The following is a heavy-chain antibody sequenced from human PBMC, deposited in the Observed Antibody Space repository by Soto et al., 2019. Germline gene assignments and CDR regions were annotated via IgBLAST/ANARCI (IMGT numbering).Heavy chain of an antibody. J-gene: IGHJ4*02. CDR2: INTGGSII. CDR3: ARDTDGLHY. Sequence: EVRLVESGGGLVQPGGSLRLSCAASGLIFSNYKMHWFRQAPGKGLVWVSRINTGGSIIDYADSVKGRFTVSRDNAKNTLYLQMNSLRADDTAVYYCARDTDGLHYWGQGTLVTVSS. V-gene: IGHV3-74*01. CDR1: GLIFSNYK.